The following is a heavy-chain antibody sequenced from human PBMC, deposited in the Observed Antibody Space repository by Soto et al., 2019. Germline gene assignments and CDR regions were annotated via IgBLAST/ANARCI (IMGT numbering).Heavy chain of an antibody. CDR2: ISPNSGNT. Sequence: GASVKVSCKASGNTFANYDINWVRQATGQGLEWMGWISPNSGNTGYAQKFQGRVTMTRDTSIGTAYMELRSLRSEDTAVYYCAKDPYNWTPNWFDPWGQGTLVTVSS. CDR1: GNTFANYD. V-gene: IGHV1-8*01. J-gene: IGHJ5*02. D-gene: IGHD1-1*01. CDR3: AKDPYNWTPNWFDP.